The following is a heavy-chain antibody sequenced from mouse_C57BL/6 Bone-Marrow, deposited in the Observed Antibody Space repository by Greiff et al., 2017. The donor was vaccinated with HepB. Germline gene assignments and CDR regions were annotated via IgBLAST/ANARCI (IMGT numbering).Heavy chain of an antibody. V-gene: IGHV5-4*01. CDR1: GFTFSSYA. D-gene: IGHD2-4*01. CDR3: ARDPPYYDYDVGY. Sequence: EVQVVESGGGLVKPGGSLKLSCAASGFTFSSYAMSWVRQTPEKRLEWVATISDGGSYTYYPDNVKGRFTISRDNAKNNLYLQMSHLKSEDTAMYYCARDPPYYDYDVGYWGQGTTLTVSS. J-gene: IGHJ2*01. CDR2: ISDGGSYT.